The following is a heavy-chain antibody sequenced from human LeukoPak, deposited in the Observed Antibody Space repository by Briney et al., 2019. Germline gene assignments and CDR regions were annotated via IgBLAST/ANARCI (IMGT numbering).Heavy chain of an antibody. D-gene: IGHD1-1*01. CDR3: ARRNDDYQYYGMDV. V-gene: IGHV4-39*01. CDR1: GGSISSSSYS. Sequence: SETLSLTCTVSGGSISSSSYSWTWIRQPPGKGLEWIGSIHYDGNTYYKPSLRSRVTISVDTSNQFSLRLSSATAADTAVYYCARRNDDYQYYGMDVWGQGTTVTVSS. CDR2: IHYDGNT. J-gene: IGHJ6*02.